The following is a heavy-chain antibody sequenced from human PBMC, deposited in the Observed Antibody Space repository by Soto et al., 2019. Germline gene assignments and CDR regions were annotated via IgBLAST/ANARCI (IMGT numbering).Heavy chain of an antibody. CDR2: IYYSGST. V-gene: IGHV4-39*01. CDR3: ARLWGYYGSGSDDY. Sequence: SETLSLTCTVSGGSISSSSYYWGWIRQPPGKGLEWIGSIYYSGSTYYNPSLKSRVTISVDTSKNQFSLNLSSVTAADTAVYYCARLWGYYGSGSDDYWGQGTLVTVSS. J-gene: IGHJ4*02. D-gene: IGHD3-10*01. CDR1: GGSISSSSYY.